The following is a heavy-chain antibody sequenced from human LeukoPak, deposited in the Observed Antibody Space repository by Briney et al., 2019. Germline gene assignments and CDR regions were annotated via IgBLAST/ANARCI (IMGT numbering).Heavy chain of an antibody. V-gene: IGHV4-4*07. CDR2: IYTSGST. D-gene: IGHD2-15*01. CDR1: GGSISSYY. CDR3: ARIFCSGGSCYTYYFDY. Sequence: SETLSLTCTVSGGSISSYYWSWIRQPAGKGLEWIGRIYTSGSTNYNPSLKSRVTMSVDTSKNQFSLKLSSVTAADTAVYYCARIFCSGGSCYTYYFDYWGQGTLVTVSS. J-gene: IGHJ4*02.